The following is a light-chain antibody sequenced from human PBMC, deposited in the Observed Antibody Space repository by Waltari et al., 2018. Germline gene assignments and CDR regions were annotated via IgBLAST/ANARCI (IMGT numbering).Light chain of an antibody. CDR1: SSDSGGYEH. CDR3: SSFTSSTTGI. J-gene: IGLJ2*01. Sequence: SALTQPYPVSGSPGQSITISCSGMSSDSGGYEHVSWYPQHPGKAPKVIIYDVNNRPSGVSNRFSGSKSGSSASLTISGLQAEDEADYYCSSFTSSTTGIFGGGTKVTVL. CDR2: DVN. V-gene: IGLV2-14*03.